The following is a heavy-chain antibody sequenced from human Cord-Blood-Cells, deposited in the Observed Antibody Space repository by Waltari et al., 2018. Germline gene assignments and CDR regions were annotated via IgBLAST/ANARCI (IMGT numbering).Heavy chain of an antibody. CDR2: IRYDGSNK. V-gene: IGHV3-30*02. CDR1: GFTFSSYG. J-gene: IGHJ4*02. CDR3: GVDY. Sequence: QVQLVESGGGVVQPGGSLRLSWPASGFTFSSYGMHWVRQAPGKGLEWVAFIRYDGSNKYYADSVKGRFTISRDNSKNTLYLQMNSLRAEDTAVYYCGVDYWGQGTLVTVSS.